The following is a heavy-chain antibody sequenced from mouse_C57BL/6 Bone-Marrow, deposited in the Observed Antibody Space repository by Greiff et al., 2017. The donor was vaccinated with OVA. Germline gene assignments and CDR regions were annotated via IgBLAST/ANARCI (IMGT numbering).Heavy chain of an antibody. CDR2: IDPSDSYT. CDR3: APGNYPGYFDY. D-gene: IGHD2-1*01. Sequence: QVQLQQPGAELVRPGTSVKLSCKASGYTFTSYWMHWVKQRPGQGLEWIGVIDPSDSYTNYNQKFKGKATLTVDPSSSTAYMQRSSLTSEDSAVYYCAPGNYPGYFDYWGQGTTLTVSS. CDR1: GYTFTSYW. V-gene: IGHV1-59*01. J-gene: IGHJ2*01.